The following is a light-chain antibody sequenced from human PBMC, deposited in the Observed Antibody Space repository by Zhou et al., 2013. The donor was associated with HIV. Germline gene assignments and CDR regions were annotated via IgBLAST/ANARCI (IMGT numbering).Light chain of an antibody. CDR2: GAS. J-gene: IGKJ4*01. V-gene: IGKV3-15*01. CDR1: QSITTN. CDR3: QQYNHWPPVT. Sequence: EIVMTQSPATLSVSPGDRATLFCRASQSITTNVAWYQHKPGQAPRLLIFGASSRATDVPARFSGSGSGTQFTLTISSLQSEDFAVYYCQQYNHWPPVTFGGGTKGGD.